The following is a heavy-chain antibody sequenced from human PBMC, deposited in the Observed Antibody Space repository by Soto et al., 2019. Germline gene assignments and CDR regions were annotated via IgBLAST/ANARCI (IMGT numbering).Heavy chain of an antibody. CDR2: ISSSSSTI. J-gene: IGHJ6*02. V-gene: IGHV3-48*01. CDR1: GFTFSSYS. CDR3: ARVGLRWPYSSGWYFLVLGSYSCYYVFDF. Sequence: PGGSLRLSCAASGFTFSSYSMNWVRQAPGKGLEWVSYISSSSSTIYYADSVKGRFTISRDNAKNSLYLQMNSLRAEDTAVYYCARVGLRWPYSSGWYFLVLGSYSCYYVFDFWG. D-gene: IGHD6-19*01.